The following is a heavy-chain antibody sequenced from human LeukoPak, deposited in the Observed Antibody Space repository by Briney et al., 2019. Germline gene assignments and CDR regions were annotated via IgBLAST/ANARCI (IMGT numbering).Heavy chain of an antibody. CDR2: ISGSGSHT. J-gene: IGHJ4*02. CDR1: GFTFSDYY. Sequence: PGGSLRLSCTASGFTFSDYYMSWIRQAPGKGLQWVSYISGSGSHTSYGDSVTGRFTISRDNSKNSLYLQMNSLRAEDTAIYYCARDRSLDILGQIAYWGQGTPVTV. CDR3: ARDRSLDILGQIAY. D-gene: IGHD1-26*01. V-gene: IGHV3-11*05.